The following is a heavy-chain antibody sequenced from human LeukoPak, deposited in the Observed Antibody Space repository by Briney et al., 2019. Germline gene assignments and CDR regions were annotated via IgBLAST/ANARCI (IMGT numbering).Heavy chain of an antibody. CDR3: ASDSLGATSFDY. V-gene: IGHV1-69*04. J-gene: IGHJ4*02. Sequence: SVKVSCKASGGTFSSYAISWVRQAPGQGLEWMGRIIPILGIANYAQKFQGRVTITADKSTSTAYMELSSPRSEDTAVYYCASDSLGATSFDYWGQGTLVTVSS. CDR2: IIPILGIA. CDR1: GGTFSSYA. D-gene: IGHD1-26*01.